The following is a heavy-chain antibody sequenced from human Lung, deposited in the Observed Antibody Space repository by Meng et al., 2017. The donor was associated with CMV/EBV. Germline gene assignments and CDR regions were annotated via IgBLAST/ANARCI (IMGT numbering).Heavy chain of an antibody. Sequence: ASVKVSCKASGYTFTSYGISWVRQAPGQGLEWMGWISAYNGNTNYAQKFQGRVIMTTDTSTSTAYMGLRSLRSDDTAVYYCASDWELVTHGGDYWGQGTLVXVSS. D-gene: IGHD3-10*01. CDR3: ASDWELVTHGGDY. CDR1: GYTFTSYG. CDR2: ISAYNGNT. J-gene: IGHJ4*02. V-gene: IGHV1-18*01.